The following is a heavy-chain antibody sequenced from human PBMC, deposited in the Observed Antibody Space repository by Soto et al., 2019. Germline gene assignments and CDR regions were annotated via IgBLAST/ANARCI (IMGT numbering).Heavy chain of an antibody. Sequence: GGSLRLSCAASGFTFSSYGMHWVRQAPGKGLEWVAVIWYDGSNKYYADSVKGRFTISRDNSKNTLYLQMNSLRAEDTAVYYCAGGGQLEYYYYYGMDVWGQGTTVTVSS. J-gene: IGHJ6*02. CDR2: IWYDGSNK. V-gene: IGHV3-33*01. CDR1: GFTFSSYG. D-gene: IGHD6-6*01. CDR3: AGGGQLEYYYYYGMDV.